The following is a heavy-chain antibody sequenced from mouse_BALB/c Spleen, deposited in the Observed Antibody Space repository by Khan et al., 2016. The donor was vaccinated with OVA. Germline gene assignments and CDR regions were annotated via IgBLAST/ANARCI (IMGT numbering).Heavy chain of an antibody. Sequence: QVQLKESGPGLVAPSQSLSITCTISGFSLTNYGVHCVRQPPGKGLEWLVLMWNDGSTTYNSALKSRLTISKDNSKSQVFLKMNSLQTDDTAMYFCARQPYYHYNIMDYWGQGTSVTVSS. J-gene: IGHJ4*01. CDR1: GFSLTNYG. V-gene: IGHV2-6-1*01. CDR2: MWNDGST. CDR3: ARQPYYHYNIMDY. D-gene: IGHD2-10*01.